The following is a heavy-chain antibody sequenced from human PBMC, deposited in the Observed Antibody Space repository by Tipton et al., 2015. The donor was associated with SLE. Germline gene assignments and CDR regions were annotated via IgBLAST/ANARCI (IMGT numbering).Heavy chain of an antibody. CDR1: GGSISSYY. D-gene: IGHD5-18*01. CDR3: ARRGYSYALPLDS. CDR2: FFYTGRT. Sequence: TLSLTCTVSGGSISSYYWSWIRQPPGKGLEWIGYFFYTGRTNYNPSLKSRVTISVDTSKNQFSLKLTSVTAADTAVYYCARRGYSYALPLDSWGQGTLVTVSS. V-gene: IGHV4-59*01. J-gene: IGHJ4*02.